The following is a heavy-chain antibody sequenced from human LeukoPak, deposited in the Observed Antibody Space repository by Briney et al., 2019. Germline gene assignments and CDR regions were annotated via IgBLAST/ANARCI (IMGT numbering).Heavy chain of an antibody. CDR2: INPNSGGT. D-gene: IGHD3-22*01. J-gene: IGHJ4*02. Sequence: ASVKVSCKASGGTFSGYAITWVRQAPGQGLEWMGWINPNSGGTNYAQKFQGRVTMTRDTSISTAYMELSGLRSDDTAVYYCARDLQIVYYDSSGSIPGGVDYWGQGTLVTVSS. V-gene: IGHV1-2*02. CDR3: ARDLQIVYYDSSGSIPGGVDY. CDR1: GGTFSGYA.